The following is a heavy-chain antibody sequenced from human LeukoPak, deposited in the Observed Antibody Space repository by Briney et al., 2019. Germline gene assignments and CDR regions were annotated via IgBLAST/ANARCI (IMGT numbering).Heavy chain of an antibody. J-gene: IGHJ3*02. Sequence: GASVKVSCKASGYTFTGYYMHWVRQAPGQGLEWMGWINTNTGNPTYGQGFTGRFVFSLDTSVSTAYLQIRSLKAEDTAVYYCARDRRPSSDYYLDAFDIWGQGTMVTVSS. CDR3: ARDRRPSSDYYLDAFDI. V-gene: IGHV7-4-1*01. CDR2: INTNTGNP. D-gene: IGHD3-22*01. CDR1: GYTFTGYY.